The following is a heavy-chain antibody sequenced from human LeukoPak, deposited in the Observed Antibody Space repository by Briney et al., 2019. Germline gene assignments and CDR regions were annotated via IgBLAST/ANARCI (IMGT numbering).Heavy chain of an antibody. D-gene: IGHD6-13*01. CDR2: IYYSGST. CDR3: ARGAPPGYYNWFDP. J-gene: IGHJ5*02. CDR1: GASISSYY. Sequence: SETLSLTCTVSGASISSYYWSWIRQPPGKGLEWLGYIYYSGSTSYNPSLKSRVTISVDTSKNQFSLKLNSVTAADTAVYYCARGAPPGYYNWFDPWGQGTLVTVSS. V-gene: IGHV4-59*01.